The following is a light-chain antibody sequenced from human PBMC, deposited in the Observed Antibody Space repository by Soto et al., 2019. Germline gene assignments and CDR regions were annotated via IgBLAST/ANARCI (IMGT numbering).Light chain of an antibody. CDR1: QSVNSN. V-gene: IGKV3-15*01. CDR2: DAS. CDR3: QQYNFWPPLT. J-gene: IGKJ4*01. Sequence: EIVMTQSPATLSVSPGERATLSCRASQSVNSNLAWYRQKPGQAPRLLISDASTRDTGVPARFSGSGSGTDFTLTISSLQSEDSVIYYCQQYNFWPPLTFGGGTKVEIK.